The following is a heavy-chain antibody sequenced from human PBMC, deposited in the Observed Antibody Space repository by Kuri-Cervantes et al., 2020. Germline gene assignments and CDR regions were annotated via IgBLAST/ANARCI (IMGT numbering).Heavy chain of an antibody. V-gene: IGHV1-8*02. D-gene: IGHD6-6*01. CDR3: GRNMGSSSSGLWSYYYYGMDV. J-gene: IGHJ6*02. CDR2: MNPNSGNT. CDR1: GFTFSNYG. Sequence: GESLKISCAASGFTFSNYGMHWVRQAPGKGLEWVGWMNPNSGNTGYAQKFQGRVTMSRNTSISTAYMELSSLRSEDTAVYYCGRNMGSSSSGLWSYYYYGMDVWGQGTTVTVSS.